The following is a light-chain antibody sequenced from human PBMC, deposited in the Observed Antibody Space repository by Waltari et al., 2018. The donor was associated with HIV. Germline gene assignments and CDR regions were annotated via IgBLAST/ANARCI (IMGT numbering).Light chain of an antibody. J-gene: IGLJ2*01. CDR1: NLGSKS. V-gene: IGLV3-21*02. CDR3: HVWDSFSDHRV. Sequence: SYVLTQPPSVSVAPGQTARISCEGDNLGSKSVHWYQQKPGQAPVLVVYYDTDRPSGIPERCSGSNSGNTATRIISGVEAGDEADYYCHVWDSFSDHRVFGGGTELTVL. CDR2: YDT.